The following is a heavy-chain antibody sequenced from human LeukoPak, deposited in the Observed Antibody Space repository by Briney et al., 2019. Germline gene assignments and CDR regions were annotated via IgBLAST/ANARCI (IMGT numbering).Heavy chain of an antibody. V-gene: IGHV3-53*01. Sequence: LGGSLRLSCAASGFTFSSNYMSWVRQAPGKGLEGVSVIYSGGSTYYADSVKGRFIISRDNAKNSLYLQMNSLRAEDSAVYYCARDHSSGWYAVEYWGQGTLVTVSS. CDR3: ARDHSSGWYAVEY. CDR2: IYSGGST. D-gene: IGHD6-19*01. J-gene: IGHJ4*02. CDR1: GFTFSSNY.